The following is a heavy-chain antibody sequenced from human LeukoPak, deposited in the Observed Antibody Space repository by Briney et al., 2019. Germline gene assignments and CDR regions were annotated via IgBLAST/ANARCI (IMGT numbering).Heavy chain of an antibody. CDR1: GYTFTGYY. J-gene: IGHJ4*02. CDR3: TIIPNVIVFTHQFEY. V-gene: IGHV1-2*04. Sequence: ATVKISCKASGYTFTGYYMHWVRQAPGQGLEWMGWINPNSGGTNYAQKFQGWVTMTRDTSISTAYMELSRLRSDDTAMYYCTIIPNVIVFTHQFEYWGQGTLVTVSS. CDR2: INPNSGGT. D-gene: IGHD2-21*01.